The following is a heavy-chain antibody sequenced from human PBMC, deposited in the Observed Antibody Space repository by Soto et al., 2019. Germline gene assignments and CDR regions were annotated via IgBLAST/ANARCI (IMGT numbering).Heavy chain of an antibody. CDR3: ARDRGDSSGYPGDFQH. D-gene: IGHD3-22*01. CDR1: GGSISSGGYY. V-gene: IGHV4-31*03. CDR2: IYYSGST. J-gene: IGHJ1*01. Sequence: SETLSLTCTVSGGSISSGGYYWSWIRQHPGKGLEWIGYIYYSGSTYYNPSLKSRVTISVDTSKNQFSLKLSSVTAADTAVYYCARDRGDSSGYPGDFQHWGQGTLVTVSS.